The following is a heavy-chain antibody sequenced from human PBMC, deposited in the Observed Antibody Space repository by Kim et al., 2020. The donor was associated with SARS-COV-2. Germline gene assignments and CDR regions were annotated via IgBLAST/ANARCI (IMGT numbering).Heavy chain of an antibody. CDR1: GFTVSSNY. D-gene: IGHD3-3*01. Sequence: GGSLRLSCAASGFTVSSNYMSWVRQAPGKGLEWVSVIYSGGSTYYADSVKGRFTISRDNSKNTLYLQMNSLRAEDTAVYYCARTRWSGYGTGWFDPWGQGPLVPVSS. CDR2: IYSGGST. CDR3: ARTRWSGYGTGWFDP. J-gene: IGHJ5*02. V-gene: IGHV3-53*01.